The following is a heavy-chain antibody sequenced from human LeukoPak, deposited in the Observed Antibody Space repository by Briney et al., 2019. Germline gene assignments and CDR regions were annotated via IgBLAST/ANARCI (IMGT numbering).Heavy chain of an antibody. CDR3: ATFGIDWSLSY. CDR2: INTDGSYI. CDR1: GFIFSNWW. Sequence: GGSLRLSCAASGFIFSNWWMLWFRRPPGKGLESVAHINTDGSYIVYADSVKGRFTISRDNAKNTLYLQMNSLRPEGTGVYYCATFGIDWSLSYWGQGALVTVSS. J-gene: IGHJ4*02. V-gene: IGHV3-74*01. D-gene: IGHD3-9*01.